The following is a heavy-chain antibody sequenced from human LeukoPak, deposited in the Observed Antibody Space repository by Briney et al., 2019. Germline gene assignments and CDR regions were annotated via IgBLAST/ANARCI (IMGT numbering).Heavy chain of an antibody. J-gene: IGHJ4*02. CDR3: ARQRYGEAGFDY. V-gene: IGHV4-59*08. Sequence: SSETLSLTCTVSGGSISSYYWSWIRQPAGRGLEWIGYIYYSGSTNYNPSLKSRVTISVDTSKNQFSLKLSSVTAADTAVYYCARQRYGEAGFDYWGQGTLVTVSS. CDR2: IYYSGST. D-gene: IGHD4-17*01. CDR1: GGSISSYY.